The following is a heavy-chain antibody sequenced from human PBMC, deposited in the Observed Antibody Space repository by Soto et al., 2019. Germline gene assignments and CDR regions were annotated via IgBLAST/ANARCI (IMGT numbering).Heavy chain of an antibody. D-gene: IGHD6-19*01. CDR2: ISSSSSYI. J-gene: IGHJ3*02. CDR1: VFTFSSYS. CDR3: ARTAVAGNHDAFDI. V-gene: IGHV3-21*01. Sequence: PVGSLRLSCASSVFTFSSYSMNCVRHSPGKGLEWVSSISSSSSYIYYADSVKGRFTISRDNAKNSLYLQMNSLRAEDTAVYYCARTAVAGNHDAFDIWRQGTLVNLSS.